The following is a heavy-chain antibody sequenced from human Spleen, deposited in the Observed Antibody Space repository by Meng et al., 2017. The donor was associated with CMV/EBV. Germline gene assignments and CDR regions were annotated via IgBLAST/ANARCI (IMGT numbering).Heavy chain of an antibody. CDR3: ARANYYAPFGH. J-gene: IGHJ4*02. D-gene: IGHD4/OR15-4a*01. CDR1: GYTCTTYY. V-gene: IGHV1-46*01. CDR2: INPSGGST. Sequence: SGNASGYTCTTYYMHWLRQAPGQGLEWMGIINPSGGSTNYAQKFQGRVTMTRDTSTSTVYMELSSLRSEDTAVYYCARANYYAPFGHWGQGTLVTVSS.